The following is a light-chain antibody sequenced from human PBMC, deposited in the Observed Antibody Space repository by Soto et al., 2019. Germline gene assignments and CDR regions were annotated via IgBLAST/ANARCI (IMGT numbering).Light chain of an antibody. J-gene: IGKJ3*01. CDR1: QGVGGW. CDR2: ATS. CDR3: QQTHSLPLS. Sequence: IQMTQSPSSVSASVGDRVTMTCRARQGVGGWLAWYQQKPGKVPKLLIYATSSLHSGDPSRFSGSGSGTDFTLSISSLQPEDFATYYCQQTHSLPLSFGPGTKVDIK. V-gene: IGKV1-12*01.